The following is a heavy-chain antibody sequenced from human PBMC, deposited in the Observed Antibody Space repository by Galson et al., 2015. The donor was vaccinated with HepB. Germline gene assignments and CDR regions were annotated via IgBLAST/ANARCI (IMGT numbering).Heavy chain of an antibody. CDR3: GRQTHHQNPMDV. CDR2: THYSGST. V-gene: IGHV4-31*03. D-gene: IGHD1-14*01. J-gene: IGHJ6*02. Sequence: TLSLTCTVSGGSLGSGGYYWSWIRQHPGKGLEWIGYTHYSGSTYYNPSLRGRLTISEGMSKNQFSLKLSSVTAADTAIYYCGRQTHHQNPMDVWGQGTTVTVS. CDR1: GGSLGSGGYY.